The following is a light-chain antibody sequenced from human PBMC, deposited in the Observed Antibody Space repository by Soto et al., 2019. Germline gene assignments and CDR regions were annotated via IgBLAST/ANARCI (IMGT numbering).Light chain of an antibody. V-gene: IGLV2-23*01. CDR1: SSDVGNYNL. CDR3: CSYAGNSTDV. CDR2: EGS. J-gene: IGLJ1*01. Sequence: QSALTQPASVSGSPGQSITISCTGTSSDVGNYNLVSWYQHHPGKAPKLMIYEGSERPSGVSNRFSGSKSGNTASLTISGLQAEDEADYYCCSYAGNSTDVVGTGTKLTVL.